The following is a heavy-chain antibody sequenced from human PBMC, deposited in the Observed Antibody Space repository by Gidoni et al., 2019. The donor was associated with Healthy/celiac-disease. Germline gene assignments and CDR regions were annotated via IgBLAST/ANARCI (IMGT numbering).Heavy chain of an antibody. V-gene: IGHV2-5*02. CDR1: GFSPSTSGVG. CDR2: IYWDDDK. J-gene: IGHJ4*02. CDR3: AHAITMVRGVQFDY. D-gene: IGHD3-10*01. Sequence: QITLKESGPTLVKPTQTLTLTCPFSGFSPSTSGVGVGWIRQPPGKALEWLALIYWDDDKRYSPSLKSRLTITKDTSKNQVVLTMTNMDPVDTATYYCAHAITMVRGVQFDYWGQGTLXTVSS.